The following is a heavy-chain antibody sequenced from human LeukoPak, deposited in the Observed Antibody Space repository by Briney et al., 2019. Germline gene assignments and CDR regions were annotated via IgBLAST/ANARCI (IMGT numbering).Heavy chain of an antibody. CDR2: IYYSGST. CDR1: GGSIRSNNYY. Sequence: SETLSLTCTVSGGSIRSNNYYWGWIRQPPGKGLEWIGSIYYSGSTYYNPSLKSRVTISVDTSKNQFSLKLSSVTAADTAVYYCARGLNYYGSGSYYDYWGQGTLVTVSS. V-gene: IGHV4-39*01. D-gene: IGHD3-10*01. CDR3: ARGLNYYGSGSYYDY. J-gene: IGHJ4*02.